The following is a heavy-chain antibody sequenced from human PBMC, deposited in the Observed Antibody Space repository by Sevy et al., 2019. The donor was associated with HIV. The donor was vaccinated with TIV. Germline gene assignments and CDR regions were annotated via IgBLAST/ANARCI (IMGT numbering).Heavy chain of an antibody. D-gene: IGHD3-16*02. CDR2: IKQDGSEK. CDR1: GFTFSSYW. Sequence: GGSLRLSCAASGFTFSSYWMSWVRQAPGKGLEWVANIKQDGSEKYYVDSVKGQFTISRDNAKNSLYLQMNSLRAEDTAVYYCASSLGELSFFYYYYMDVWGKGTTVTVSS. CDR3: ASSLGELSFFYYYYMDV. V-gene: IGHV3-7*01. J-gene: IGHJ6*03.